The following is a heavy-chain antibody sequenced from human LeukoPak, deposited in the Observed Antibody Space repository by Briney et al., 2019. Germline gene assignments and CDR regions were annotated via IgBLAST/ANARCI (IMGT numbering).Heavy chain of an antibody. J-gene: IGHJ6*02. D-gene: IGHD6-13*01. CDR3: ASQLVGFSWIGRYYYYGMDV. V-gene: IGHV1-8*02. CDR2: MNPNSGNT. CDR1: GYTFTGYY. Sequence: ASVKVSCKASGYTFTGYYMHWVRQAPGQGLEWMGWMNPNSGNTGYAQKFQGRVTMTRNTSISTAYMELSSLRSEDTAVYYCASQLVGFSWIGRYYYYGMDVWGQGTTVTVSS.